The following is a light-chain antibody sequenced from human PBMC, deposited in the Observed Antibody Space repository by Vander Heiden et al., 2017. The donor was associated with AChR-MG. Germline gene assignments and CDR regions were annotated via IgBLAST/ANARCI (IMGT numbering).Light chain of an antibody. CDR2: QDS. J-gene: IGLJ2*01. V-gene: IGLV3-1*01. CDR1: KLGDKY. Sequence: SYELTLPPSVSVSPGQRASNTCSGNKLGDKYACWYQQKPGQTPVLVIYQDSKRGSGSPERCSGSNSGNTGTLTISGTQAVDEADYYCRAWDSSTVVFGGGTKLTGL. CDR3: RAWDSSTVV.